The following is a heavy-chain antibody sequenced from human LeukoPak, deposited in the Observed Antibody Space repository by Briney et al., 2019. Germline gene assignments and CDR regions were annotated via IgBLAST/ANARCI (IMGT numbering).Heavy chain of an antibody. CDR2: ISSSGSTI. D-gene: IGHD3-3*01. Sequence: GGSLRLSCAASGFTFSDYYMSWIRQAPGKGLEWVSYISSSGSTIYYADSVTGRFTISRDNAKNSLYLQMNSLRAEDTAVYYCARDLTERITIFGVANNWGQGTLVTVSS. CDR3: ARDLTERITIFGVANN. CDR1: GFTFSDYY. J-gene: IGHJ4*02. V-gene: IGHV3-11*01.